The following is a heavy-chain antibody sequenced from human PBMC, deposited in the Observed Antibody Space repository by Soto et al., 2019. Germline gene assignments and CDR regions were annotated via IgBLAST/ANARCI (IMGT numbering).Heavy chain of an antibody. CDR1: GGSISSGGYS. CDR3: ARVPLSYCSSTSCSSRYGMDV. V-gene: IGHV4-30-2*01. D-gene: IGHD2-2*01. CDR2: IYHSGST. J-gene: IGHJ6*02. Sequence: SETLSLTCAVSGGSISSGGYSWSWIRQPPGKGLEWIGYIYHSGSTYYNPSLKSRVTISVDRSKNQFSLKLSSVTAADTAVYYCARVPLSYCSSTSCSSRYGMDVWGQGTTVTVS.